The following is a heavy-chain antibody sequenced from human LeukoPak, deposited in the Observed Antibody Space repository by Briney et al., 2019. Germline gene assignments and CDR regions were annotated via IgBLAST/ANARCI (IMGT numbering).Heavy chain of an antibody. Sequence: GGSLRLSCAASGFSFSSYWMSWVRQAPGKGLEWVAIIKQDGSEKYYVDSVKGRFTISRDNAKNSLYLQINSLRAEDTAVYYCARDLNYYDSSGYYNYWGQGSLVTVYS. D-gene: IGHD3-22*01. CDR3: ARDLNYYDSSGYYNY. J-gene: IGHJ4*02. CDR2: IKQDGSEK. CDR1: GFSFSSYW. V-gene: IGHV3-7*01.